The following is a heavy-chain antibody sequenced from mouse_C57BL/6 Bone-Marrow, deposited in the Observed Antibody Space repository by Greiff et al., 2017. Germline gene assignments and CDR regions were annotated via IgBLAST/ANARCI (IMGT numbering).Heavy chain of an antibody. CDR1: GYAFTNYL. J-gene: IGHJ2*01. V-gene: IGHV1-54*01. CDR3: ARSPITTVAYFDY. D-gene: IGHD1-1*01. CDR2: INPGSGGT. Sequence: QVQLQQSGAELVRPGTSVKVSCKASGYAFTNYLIEWVKQRPGQGLEWIGVINPGSGGTNYNEKFKGKATLTADKSSSTAYMQLSSLTSEDSAVYFCARSPITTVAYFDYWGQGTTLTVSS.